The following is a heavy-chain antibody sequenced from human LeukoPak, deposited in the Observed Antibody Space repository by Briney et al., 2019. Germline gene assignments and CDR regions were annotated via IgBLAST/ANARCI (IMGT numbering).Heavy chain of an antibody. CDR2: INHSGST. CDR1: GGSFSGYS. Sequence: SETLSLTCAVHGGSFSGYSWGWIRQPPGKGLEWIGEINHSGSTNYNPSLKSRVTISVDTSKNQFSLKLSSVTAADTAVYYCARMGAVALSLIDYWGQGTLVTVSS. J-gene: IGHJ4*02. D-gene: IGHD6-19*01. V-gene: IGHV4-34*01. CDR3: ARMGAVALSLIDY.